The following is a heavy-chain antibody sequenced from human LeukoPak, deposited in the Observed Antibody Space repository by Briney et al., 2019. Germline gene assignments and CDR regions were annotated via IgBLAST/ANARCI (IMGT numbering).Heavy chain of an antibody. J-gene: IGHJ4*02. CDR2: ISYDGSNK. Sequence: GGSLRLSCAASGFTFSSYGMHWVRQAPGKGLEWVAVISYDGSNKYYADSVKGRFTISRDNSKNTLYLQMNSLRAEDTAVYYCAKDQFYDYVWGSYRFDYWGQGTLVTVSS. CDR3: AKDQFYDYVWGSYRFDY. CDR1: GFTFSSYG. D-gene: IGHD3-16*02. V-gene: IGHV3-30*18.